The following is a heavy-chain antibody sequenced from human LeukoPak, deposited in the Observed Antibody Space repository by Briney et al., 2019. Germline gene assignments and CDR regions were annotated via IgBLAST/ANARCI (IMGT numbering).Heavy chain of an antibody. D-gene: IGHD3-22*01. V-gene: IGHV3-21*01. CDR3: ARVGKYYYDSSGSRSYYFDY. CDR2: ISSSSSYI. Sequence: GGSLRLSCAASGFTFSSYSMNWVRQAPGRGLGWVSSISSSSSYIYYADSVKGRFTISRDNAKNSVYLQMNSLRAEDTAVYYCARVGKYYYDSSGSRSYYFDYWGQGTLVTVSS. J-gene: IGHJ4*02. CDR1: GFTFSSYS.